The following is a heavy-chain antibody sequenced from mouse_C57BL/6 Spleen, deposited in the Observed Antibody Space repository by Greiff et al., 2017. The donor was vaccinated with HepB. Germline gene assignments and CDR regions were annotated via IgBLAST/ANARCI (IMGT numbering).Heavy chain of an antibody. CDR3: ARSFTTVVADAMDY. CDR1: GYTFTSYW. D-gene: IGHD1-1*01. Sequence: QVQLKQPGAELVKPGASVKLSCKASGYTFTSYWMHWVKQRPGQGLEWIGMIHPNSGSTNYNEKFKSKATLTVDKSSSTAYMQLSSLTSEDSAVYYCARSFTTVVADAMDYWGQGTSVTVSS. V-gene: IGHV1-64*01. CDR2: IHPNSGST. J-gene: IGHJ4*01.